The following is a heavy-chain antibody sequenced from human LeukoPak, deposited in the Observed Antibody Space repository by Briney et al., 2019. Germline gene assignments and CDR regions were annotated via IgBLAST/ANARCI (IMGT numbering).Heavy chain of an antibody. D-gene: IGHD3-10*01. V-gene: IGHV1-2*02. CDR3: ARGVAMVRGVIKIGDY. CDR1: GYTFTGYY. CDR2: INPNSGGT. Sequence: ASVKVSCKASGYTFTGYYMHWVRQAPGQGLEWMGWINPNSGGTNYAQKFQGRVTMTGDTSISTAYMELSRLRSDDTAVYYCARGVAMVRGVIKIGDYWGQGTLVTVSS. J-gene: IGHJ4*02.